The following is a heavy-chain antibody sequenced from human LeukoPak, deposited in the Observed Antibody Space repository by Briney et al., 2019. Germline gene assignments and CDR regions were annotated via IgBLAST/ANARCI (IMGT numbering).Heavy chain of an antibody. CDR1: GGSFSGYY. Sequence: PSETLSLACAVYGGSFSGYYWSWIGQPPGKGLEWIGEINHSGSTNYNPSLKSRVTISVDTSKNQFSLKLSSVTAADTAVYYCARGQLTSLDYWGQGTLVTVSS. CDR2: INHSGST. CDR3: ARGQLTSLDY. D-gene: IGHD1-1*01. V-gene: IGHV4-34*01. J-gene: IGHJ4*02.